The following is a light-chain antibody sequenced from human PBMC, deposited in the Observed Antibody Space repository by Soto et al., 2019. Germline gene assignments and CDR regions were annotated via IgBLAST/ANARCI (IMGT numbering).Light chain of an antibody. CDR3: QEYQSRSWT. Sequence: ETLMTQSPATLSVSPGERATLSCRASQSVNNNLAWYQQKLGQAPRVLIYGASTRASCIPARFTDSGSGTEFILNITCLQSEDCAFYYCQEYQSRSWTFGQGTKVQFK. J-gene: IGKJ1*01. CDR2: GAS. V-gene: IGKV3-15*01. CDR1: QSVNNN.